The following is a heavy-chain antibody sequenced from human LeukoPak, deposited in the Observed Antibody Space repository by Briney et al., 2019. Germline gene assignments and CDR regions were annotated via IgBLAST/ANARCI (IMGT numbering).Heavy chain of an antibody. D-gene: IGHD6-13*01. Sequence: PGGSLRLSCKASGFTVSNNYMNWVRQAPGKGLEWVALIYSGGSTQYADSVKGRFTISRDNSRNTLQLQMSSLRVEDTAVYYCARDPPGIAASVSGGWGQGILVTVSS. V-gene: IGHV3-53*01. CDR2: IYSGGST. CDR1: GFTVSNNY. J-gene: IGHJ4*02. CDR3: ARDPPGIAASVSGG.